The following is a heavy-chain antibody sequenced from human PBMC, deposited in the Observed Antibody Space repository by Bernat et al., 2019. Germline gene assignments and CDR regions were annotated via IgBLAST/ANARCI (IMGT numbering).Heavy chain of an antibody. Sequence: EVQLLESGGGLVQPGGSLRLSCAASGFTFSSYAMSWVRQAPGKGLEWVSAISGSGGSTYYADSVKGRFTISRDNSKNTLYLQMNSLRAEDTAVYYCAKSRVADLFTFTYYYYYGMDVWGQGTTVTISS. V-gene: IGHV3-23*01. CDR2: ISGSGGST. D-gene: IGHD6-19*01. J-gene: IGHJ6*02. CDR3: AKSRVADLFTFTYYYYYGMDV. CDR1: GFTFSSYA.